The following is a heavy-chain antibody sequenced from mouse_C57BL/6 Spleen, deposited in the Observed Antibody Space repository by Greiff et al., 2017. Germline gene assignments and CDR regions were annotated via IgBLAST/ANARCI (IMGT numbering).Heavy chain of an antibody. J-gene: IGHJ2*01. CDR3: ARVILRYYFDY. D-gene: IGHD1-1*01. CDR1: GFTFSSSA. Sequence: EVQLVESGGGLVKPGGSLKLSCAASGFTFSSSAMSWVRQTPEKWLDWVATISDGGSYTYYPDNVKGRFTISRDNAKNNLYLQMSHLTSEDTAIYYCARVILRYYFDYWGQGTTLTVSS. V-gene: IGHV5-4*01. CDR2: ISDGGSYT.